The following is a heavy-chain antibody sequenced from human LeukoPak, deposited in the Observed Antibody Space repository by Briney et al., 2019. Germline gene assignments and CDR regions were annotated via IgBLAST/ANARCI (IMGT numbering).Heavy chain of an antibody. D-gene: IGHD2-2*01. CDR3: ARQYCSSTSCYYFDY. CDR2: IYYSGST. Sequence: SETLSLTCTVSGGSISSYYWSWIQQPPGKGLEWIGYIYYSGSTNYNPSLKSRVTISVDTSKNQFSLKLSSVTAADTAVYYCARQYCSSTSCYYFDYWGQGTLVTVSS. J-gene: IGHJ4*02. CDR1: GGSISSYY. V-gene: IGHV4-59*08.